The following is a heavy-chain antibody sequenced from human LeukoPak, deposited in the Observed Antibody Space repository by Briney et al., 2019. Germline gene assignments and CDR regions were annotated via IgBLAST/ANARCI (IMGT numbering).Heavy chain of an antibody. CDR3: ARHGSGYYPYYFDY. V-gene: IGHV4-59*08. CDR1: GGSISSYY. CDR2: IYYSGNT. D-gene: IGHD3-3*01. J-gene: IGHJ4*02. Sequence: SETLSLTCTVSGGSISSYYWSWIRQPPGKGLEWIGYIYYSGNTNYNPSPKSRVTISVDTSKTQFSLRLSSVTAADTAVYYCARHGSGYYPYYFDYWGQGTLVTVSS.